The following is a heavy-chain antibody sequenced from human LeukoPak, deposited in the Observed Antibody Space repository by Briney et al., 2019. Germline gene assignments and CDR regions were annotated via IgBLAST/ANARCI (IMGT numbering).Heavy chain of an antibody. J-gene: IGHJ4*02. V-gene: IGHV3-23*01. Sequence: PGGSLRLSCSASGFTFSTYAMHWVRQAPGKGLEWVSDISGSGGSTYYADSVKGGFTISRDNSKNTLYLQMNSLRAEDTALYYCAKGGYSSSWSYYFDYWGQGTLVTVSS. D-gene: IGHD6-13*01. CDR2: ISGSGGST. CDR3: AKGGYSSSWSYYFDY. CDR1: GFTFSTYA.